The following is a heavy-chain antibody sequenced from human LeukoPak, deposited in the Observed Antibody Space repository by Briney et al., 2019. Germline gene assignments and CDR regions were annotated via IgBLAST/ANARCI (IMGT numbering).Heavy chain of an antibody. D-gene: IGHD6-13*01. J-gene: IGHJ4*02. CDR3: ASRTAAGNFDY. Sequence: SVKVPCKASGGTFSSYATSWVRQAPGRGNEWVGRIIPILGISNYAQKFHGRVTITEDKSTSTAYKELSSLRSEDTAVYYCASRTAAGNFDYWGQGTLVSDCS. CDR1: GGTFSSYA. CDR2: IIPILGIS. V-gene: IGHV1-69*04.